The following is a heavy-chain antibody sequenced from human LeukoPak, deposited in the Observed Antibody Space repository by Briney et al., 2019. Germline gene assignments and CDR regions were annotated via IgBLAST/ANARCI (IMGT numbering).Heavy chain of an antibody. CDR2: ISSSSSYI. V-gene: IGHV3-21*01. D-gene: IGHD1-1*01. J-gene: IGHJ4*02. CDR1: GFTFSSYS. CDR3: ARGGTTGTTVFDY. Sequence: GGSLRLSCAASGFTFSSYSMNWVRQAPGKGLEWVSSISSSSSYIYYADSVKGRFTISRDNAKNSLYLQMNSLRAEDTSVYYCARGGTTGTTVFDYWGQGTLVTVSS.